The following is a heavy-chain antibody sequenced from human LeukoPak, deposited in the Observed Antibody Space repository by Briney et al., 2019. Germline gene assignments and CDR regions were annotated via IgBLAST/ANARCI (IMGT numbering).Heavy chain of an antibody. V-gene: IGHV1-18*01. D-gene: IGHD6-13*01. J-gene: IGHJ4*02. Sequence: ASVKVSCKASGYTFTSYGISWVRQAPGQGLEWMGWISAYNGNTNYAQKLQGRVTMTTDTSTSTAYMELSRLRSDDTAVYYCARTTYYSSSWYYWGQGTLVTVSS. CDR2: ISAYNGNT. CDR3: ARTTYYSSSWYY. CDR1: GYTFTSYG.